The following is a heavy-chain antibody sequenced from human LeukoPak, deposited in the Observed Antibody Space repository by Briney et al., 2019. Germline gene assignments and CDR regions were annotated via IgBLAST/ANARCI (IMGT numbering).Heavy chain of an antibody. V-gene: IGHV1-46*01. CDR1: GYIFTNYY. CDR3: ARDTHITGQVLSGMDV. J-gene: IGHJ6*02. D-gene: IGHD2-21*01. Sequence: ASVKVSCKAFGYIFTNYYIHWVRQAPGQGLECMGMINPSGSSTSYAQKFQSRITMTRDTSTSTVYMELSSLRSEDTAVYYCARDTHITGQVLSGMDVWGQGTTVTVS. CDR2: INPSGSST.